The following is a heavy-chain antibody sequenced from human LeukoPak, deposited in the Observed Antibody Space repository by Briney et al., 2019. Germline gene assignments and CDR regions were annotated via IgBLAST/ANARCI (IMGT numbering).Heavy chain of an antibody. V-gene: IGHV4-34*01. CDR2: INHSGST. Sequence: PSETLSPTCTVSGGSISSYYWSWIRQPPGKGLEWIGEINHSGSTNYNPSLKSRVTISVDTSKNQFSLKLSSVTAADTAVYYCARGRGPTGSYYKGYYYYYYMDVWGKGTTVTVSS. CDR3: ARGRGPTGSYYKGYYYYYYMDV. J-gene: IGHJ6*03. D-gene: IGHD3-10*01. CDR1: GGSISSYY.